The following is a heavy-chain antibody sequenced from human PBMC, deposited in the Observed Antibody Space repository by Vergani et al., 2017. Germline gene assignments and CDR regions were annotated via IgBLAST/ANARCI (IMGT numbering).Heavy chain of an antibody. Sequence: EVQLLESGGGLVQPGGSLRLSCAASGFTFSSYEMNWVRQAPGKGLEWVSYISSSGSTIYYADSVKGRFTISRDNAKNSLYLQMNSLRAEDTAVYYCARDLNLWFGEKAFDSWGQGTLVTVSS. D-gene: IGHD3-10*01. CDR1: GFTFSSYE. V-gene: IGHV3-48*03. CDR2: ISSSGSTI. CDR3: ARDLNLWFGEKAFDS. J-gene: IGHJ4*02.